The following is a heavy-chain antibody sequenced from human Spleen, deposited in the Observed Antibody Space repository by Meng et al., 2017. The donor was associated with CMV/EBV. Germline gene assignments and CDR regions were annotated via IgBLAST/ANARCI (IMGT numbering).Heavy chain of an antibody. CDR3: ASLGY. CDR1: GFTVSSND. V-gene: IGHV3-66*01. CDR2: IYSGGST. J-gene: IGHJ4*02. Sequence: EVQTVESGGGLVQPGECLRISGAASGFTVSSNDMSWVRQAPGKGLEWVSVIYSGGSTYYADSVKGRFTISRDNSKNTLYLQMNSLRAEDTAVYYCASLGYWGQGTLVTVSS.